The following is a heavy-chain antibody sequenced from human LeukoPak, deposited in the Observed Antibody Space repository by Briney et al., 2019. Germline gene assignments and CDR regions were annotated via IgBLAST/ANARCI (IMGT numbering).Heavy chain of an antibody. Sequence: ASVRVSCKASGYSFTSYGITWVRQAPGQGLEWMGWISAYNVNTDYAQKFQGRVTMTTDTSTSTAYMELRSLRSDDTAVYYCARGGHYNESSGYYHSWAQGPLVTVS. V-gene: IGHV1-18*01. D-gene: IGHD3-22*01. J-gene: IGHJ4*02. CDR3: ARGGHYNESSGYYHS. CDR1: GYSFTSYG. CDR2: ISAYNVNT.